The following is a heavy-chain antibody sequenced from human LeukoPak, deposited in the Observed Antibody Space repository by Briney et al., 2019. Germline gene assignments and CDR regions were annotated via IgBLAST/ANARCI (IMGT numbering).Heavy chain of an antibody. CDR1: GFTFSSYA. CDR3: AKDDTYYYDSSGYYEFDS. CDR2: ISGSGGNT. J-gene: IGHJ4*02. V-gene: IGHV3-23*01. Sequence: GGSLRLSCAASGFTFSSYAINWVRQAPGKGLEWVSAISGSGGNTYYADSVKGRFTISRDNSKNTLYLQMNSLRAEDTAVYYCAKDDTYYYDSSGYYEFDSWGQGTLVTVSS. D-gene: IGHD3-22*01.